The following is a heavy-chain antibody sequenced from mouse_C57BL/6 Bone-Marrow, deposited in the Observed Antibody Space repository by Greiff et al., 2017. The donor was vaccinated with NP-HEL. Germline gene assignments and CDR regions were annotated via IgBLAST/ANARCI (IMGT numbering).Heavy chain of an antibody. V-gene: IGHV1-50*01. D-gene: IGHD1-1*01. CDR3: ARDVSSYDYAMDY. CDR2: IDPSDNYT. J-gene: IGHJ4*01. Sequence: QVQLQQPGAELVKPGASVKLSCKASGYTFTSYWMQWVKQRPGQGLEWIGEIDPSDNYTNYNQKFKGKATLTVDTSSSTAYMQLSSLTSEDSAVYYCARDVSSYDYAMDYWGQGTSVTVSS. CDR1: GYTFTSYW.